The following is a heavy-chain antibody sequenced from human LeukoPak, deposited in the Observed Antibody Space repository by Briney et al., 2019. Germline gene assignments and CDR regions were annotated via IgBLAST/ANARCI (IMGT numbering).Heavy chain of an antibody. Sequence: GGSLRLSCAASGFTFSSYAMHWVRQAPGKGLEYVSAISSNGGSTYYANSVKGRFTISRDNSKNTLYLQMNSLRAEDTAVYYCARRGYSYGYEIFFDYWGQGTLVTVSS. J-gene: IGHJ4*02. CDR2: ISSNGGST. CDR1: GFTFSSYA. CDR3: ARRGYSYGYEIFFDY. V-gene: IGHV3-64*01. D-gene: IGHD5-18*01.